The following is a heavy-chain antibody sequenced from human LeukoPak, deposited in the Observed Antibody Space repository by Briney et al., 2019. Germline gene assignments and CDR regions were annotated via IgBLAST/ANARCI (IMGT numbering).Heavy chain of an antibody. Sequence: SVKVSCKASGGTFSSYAISWVRQAPGQGLEWMGGIIPIFGTANYAQKFQGRVTITADESTSTAYMELSSLRSEDTAVYYCAREAGSEYYYDSGYYYYYMDVWGKGTTVTVSS. CDR2: IIPIFGTA. D-gene: IGHD3-22*01. J-gene: IGHJ6*03. CDR3: AREAGSEYYYDSGYYYYYMDV. CDR1: GGTFSSYA. V-gene: IGHV1-69*13.